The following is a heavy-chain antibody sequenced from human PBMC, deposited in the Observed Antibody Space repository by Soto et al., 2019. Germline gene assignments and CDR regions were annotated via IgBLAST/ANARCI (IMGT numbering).Heavy chain of an antibody. V-gene: IGHV3-23*01. D-gene: IGHD6-19*01. CDR2: TSGSGVTT. CDR1: GFIFDDYA. Sequence: EVQLLESGGGLVQPGGSLRLSCGAPGFIFDDYAMMWVRQTPGKGLEWVSATSGSGVTTYYADSVKGRFTISRDTSKNTLYLQLNSLRAEDTALYYCARVHTSGWFADSWGQGTRVTVSS. J-gene: IGHJ4*02. CDR3: ARVHTSGWFADS.